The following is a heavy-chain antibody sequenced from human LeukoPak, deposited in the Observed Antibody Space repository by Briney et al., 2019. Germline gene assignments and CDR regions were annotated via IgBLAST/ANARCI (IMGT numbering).Heavy chain of an antibody. CDR3: ARGAYDILTGYFIFDY. V-gene: IGHV4-34*01. CDR1: GRAFSGYY. Sequence: SETLSLTCAVYGRAFSGYYWSWIRQPPGKGLEWIGEINHSGSTNYNPSLESRVTISVDTSKNQFSLKLSSVTAADTAVYYCARGAYDILTGYFIFDYWGQGTLVTVSS. J-gene: IGHJ4*02. D-gene: IGHD3-9*01. CDR2: INHSGST.